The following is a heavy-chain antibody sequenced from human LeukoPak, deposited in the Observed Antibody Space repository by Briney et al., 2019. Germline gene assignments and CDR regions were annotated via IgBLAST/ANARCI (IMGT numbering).Heavy chain of an antibody. V-gene: IGHV3-30*02. CDR3: ARGGDYYDSSGFDDYFDY. J-gene: IGHJ4*02. D-gene: IGHD3-22*01. CDR1: GFSFSSYG. CDR2: IRYEGNEK. Sequence: GGSLRLSCEASGFSFSSYGMHWVRQAPDKGLEWVAFIRYEGNEKYYADSVKGRFTISRDNSKNTLYLQMNSLRPEDTAVYYCARGGDYYDSSGFDDYFDYWGQGTMVTVSS.